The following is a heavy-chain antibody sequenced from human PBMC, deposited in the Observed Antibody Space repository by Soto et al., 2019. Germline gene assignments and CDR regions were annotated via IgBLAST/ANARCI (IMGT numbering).Heavy chain of an antibody. V-gene: IGHV4-39*01. CDR3: ARHRIEVVWRRFDY. J-gene: IGHJ4*02. CDR2: SSYNGGT. CDR1: TDSNNVSNSY. D-gene: IGHD1-1*01. Sequence: SETLSLTCTVFTDSNNVSNSYWGWIRQPPGAGLQWIGSSSYNGGTFFNPSLKGRVDISIDASKRQSSLQVTSVTAAASAVYYCARHRIEVVWRRFDYWGQGRPVTVSS.